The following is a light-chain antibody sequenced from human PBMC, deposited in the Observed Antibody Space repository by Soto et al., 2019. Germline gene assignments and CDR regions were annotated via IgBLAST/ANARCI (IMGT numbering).Light chain of an antibody. Sequence: EIVMTQSPATLSVSPGERATLSCRASQSVSSNLAWYHQKPGQAPRLLIYGSSTRATGLPARFSGSGSGTEFTLTISSLQSEDFAVYYCQQYNNWPRTFGQGTKVDIK. J-gene: IGKJ1*01. V-gene: IGKV3-15*01. CDR2: GSS. CDR1: QSVSSN. CDR3: QQYNNWPRT.